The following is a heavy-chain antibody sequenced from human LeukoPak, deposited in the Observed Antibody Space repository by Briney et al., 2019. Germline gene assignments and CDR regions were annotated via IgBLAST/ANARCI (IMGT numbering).Heavy chain of an antibody. V-gene: IGHV1-3*03. CDR2: INAGNGNT. D-gene: IGHD3-3*01. CDR3: ARARYETRIWPKSRYDYYHYMDV. J-gene: IGHJ6*03. Sequence: ASVKVSCKASGYTFTGYYMHWVRQAPGQGLEWMGWINAGNGNTKYSQEFQDRVTITRDTSASTAYMELSSLRSEDMAVYYCARARYETRIWPKSRYDYYHYMDVWGKGTTVTVSS. CDR1: GYTFTGYY.